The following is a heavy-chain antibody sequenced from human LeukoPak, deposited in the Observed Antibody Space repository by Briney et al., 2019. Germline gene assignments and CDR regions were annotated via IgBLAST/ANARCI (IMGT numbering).Heavy chain of an antibody. Sequence: PSQTLSLTCTVSGGSISSGGYSWSWIRQPPGKGLEWIGYIYHSGSTYYNPSLKSRVTISVDRSKNQFSLKLSSVTAADTAVYYCARTTVTTHDYFDYWGQGTLVTVSS. CDR3: ARTTVTTHDYFDY. CDR2: IYHSGST. J-gene: IGHJ4*02. V-gene: IGHV4-30-2*01. CDR1: GGSISSGGYS. D-gene: IGHD4-17*01.